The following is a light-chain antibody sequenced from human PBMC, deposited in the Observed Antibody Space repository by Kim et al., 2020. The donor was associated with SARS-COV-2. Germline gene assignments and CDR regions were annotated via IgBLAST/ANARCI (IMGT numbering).Light chain of an antibody. V-gene: IGLV3-1*01. CDR2: QDS. J-gene: IGLJ2*01. CDR1: KLGDKY. CDR3: QAWDSSTEVV. Sequence: SYELTQPPSVSVSPGQTASITCSGDKLGDKYACWYQQKPGQSPVLVIYQDSKRPSGIPERFSGPNSGNTATLTISGTQAMDEADYYCQAWDSSTEVVFGGGTQLTVL.